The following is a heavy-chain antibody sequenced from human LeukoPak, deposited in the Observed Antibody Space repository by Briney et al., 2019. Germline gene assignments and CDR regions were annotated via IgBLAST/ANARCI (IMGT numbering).Heavy chain of an antibody. J-gene: IGHJ4*02. Sequence: PGASLRLSFPASGFPFSSYAMSWVRQAPGKGLEWVSAISVNGGSTYYAASVKDRFTISRDNSNNTLYLQMNSLRAEDTAVYYCATDTYYYDSSGYYPFDYWGQGTLVTVSS. D-gene: IGHD3-22*01. CDR2: ISVNGGST. CDR1: GFPFSSYA. V-gene: IGHV3-23*01. CDR3: ATDTYYYDSSGYYPFDY.